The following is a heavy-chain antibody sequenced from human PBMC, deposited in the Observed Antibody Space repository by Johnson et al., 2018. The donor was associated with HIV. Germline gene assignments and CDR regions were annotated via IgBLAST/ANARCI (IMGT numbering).Heavy chain of an antibody. CDR2: ISGSGGST. D-gene: IGHD3-22*01. CDR1: GFTFSSYA. CDR3: AKDYYYDSSGYFLTCAFDI. V-gene: IGHV3-23*04. Sequence: VQLVESGGGLVQPGGSLRLSCAASGFTFSSYAMSWVRKVPGKGLEWVAAISGSGGSTYYADSVKGRFTISRDNSKNTLYLQMNSLRAEDTAVYYCAKDYYYDSSGYFLTCAFDIWGQGTMVTVSS. J-gene: IGHJ3*02.